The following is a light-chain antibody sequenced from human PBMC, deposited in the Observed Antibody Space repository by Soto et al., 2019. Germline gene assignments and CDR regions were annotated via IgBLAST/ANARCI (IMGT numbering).Light chain of an antibody. CDR3: QQYSTLPHT. V-gene: IGKV3-20*01. J-gene: IGKJ2*01. Sequence: ESVLTQSPGTLSLSPGDRATLSCRASQSVTNSYFAWYQQKPGQAPRLLIYGISSRATGIPDRFSGSGSGTDFTITISRLEHEDFEVYYCQQYSTLPHTFGQGTKLEVK. CDR1: QSVTNSY. CDR2: GIS.